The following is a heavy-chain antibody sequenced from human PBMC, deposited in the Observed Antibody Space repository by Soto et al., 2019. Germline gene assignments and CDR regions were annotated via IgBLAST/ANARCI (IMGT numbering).Heavy chain of an antibody. J-gene: IGHJ4*02. D-gene: IGHD2-21*02. Sequence: GGSLRLSCAASGFTVSRNYITWVRQAPGKGLEWVSIMYSGGSTYYADSVKGRFTISRDNSKNTVSLQMNFLRPEDTALYYWAGSIDVTGLVSFDYWGQGTLVTVSS. CDR2: MYSGGST. V-gene: IGHV3-53*01. CDR1: GFTVSRNY. CDR3: AGSIDVTGLVSFDY.